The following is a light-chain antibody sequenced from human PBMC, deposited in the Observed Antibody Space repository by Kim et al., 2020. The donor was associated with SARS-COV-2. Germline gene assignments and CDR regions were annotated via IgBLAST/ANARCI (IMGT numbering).Light chain of an antibody. CDR3: KSRESNTNHLV. J-gene: IGLJ2*01. V-gene: IGLV3-19*01. CDR2: GKR. Sequence: ALGQTVRITCQGDSLRNYYARWYQQKPGQAPVVVIYGKRNRLSGIPDRLCGSNSGDTDSLTITGAQAEDEADYYCKSRESNTNHLVFGGGTQLTVL. CDR1: SLRNYY.